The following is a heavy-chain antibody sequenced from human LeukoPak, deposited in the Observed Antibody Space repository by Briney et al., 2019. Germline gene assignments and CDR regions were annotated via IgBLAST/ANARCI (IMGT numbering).Heavy chain of an antibody. CDR2: IIPILGIA. V-gene: IGHV1-69*04. D-gene: IGHD2-2*02. CDR1: GGTFSSYA. CDR3: ASASGYCSSTSCHTYNWFDP. Sequence: ASVKVSCKASGGTFSSYAISWVRQAPGLGLEWMGRIIPILGIANYAQKFQGRVTITADESTTTAYMELSSLRSEDTAVYYCASASGYCSSTSCHTYNWFDPWGQGTLVTVSS. J-gene: IGHJ5*02.